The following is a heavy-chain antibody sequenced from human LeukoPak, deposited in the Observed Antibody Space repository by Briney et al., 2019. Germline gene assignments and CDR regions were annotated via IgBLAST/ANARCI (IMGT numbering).Heavy chain of an antibody. V-gene: IGHV3-23*01. CDR2: ISGSGGST. CDR1: GFTFSSYG. D-gene: IGHD3-9*01. CDR3: AKDSYYDILTSYTIFDY. J-gene: IGHJ4*02. Sequence: GGTLRLSCAASGFTFSSYGMSWVRQAPGKGLEWVSAISGSGGSTYYADSVKGRFTISRDNSKNTLYLQMNSLRAEDTAVYYCAKDSYYDILTSYTIFDYWGQGTLVTVSS.